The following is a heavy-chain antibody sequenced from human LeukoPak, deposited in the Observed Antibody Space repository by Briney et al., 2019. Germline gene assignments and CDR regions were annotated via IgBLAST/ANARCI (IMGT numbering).Heavy chain of an antibody. CDR1: GYTLTELS. J-gene: IGHJ5*02. Sequence: GASVKVSCKVSGYTLTELSMHWVRQAPGKGLEWMGGFDPEDGETIYAQKFQGRVTMTEDTSTDTAYMELSSLRSEDTAVYYCATGPAKYCSSTSCSLNWFDPWGQGTLVTVSS. CDR2: FDPEDGET. CDR3: ATGPAKYCSSTSCSLNWFDP. D-gene: IGHD2-2*01. V-gene: IGHV1-24*01.